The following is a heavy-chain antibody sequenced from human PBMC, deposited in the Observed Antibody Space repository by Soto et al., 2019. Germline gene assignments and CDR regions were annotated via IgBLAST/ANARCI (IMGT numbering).Heavy chain of an antibody. CDR1: GGSLSRYG. CDR3: AKDVTNGRAFGMDV. V-gene: IGHV1-69*01. J-gene: IGHJ6*02. Sequence: QVQLVQSGAEVKKPGSSVKVSCRASGGSLSRYGISWVRQAPGQGLEWMGGIIPIFGTINYAQKFQGRLTIIADESTRTAYMELSSLRSEDTAVYYCAKDVTNGRAFGMDVWGRGTTVTVSS. CDR2: IIPIFGTI. D-gene: IGHD2-21*02.